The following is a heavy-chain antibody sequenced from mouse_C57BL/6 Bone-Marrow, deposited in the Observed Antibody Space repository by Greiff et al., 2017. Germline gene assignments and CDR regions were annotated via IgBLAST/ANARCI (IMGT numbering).Heavy chain of an antibody. V-gene: IGHV5-9*01. J-gene: IGHJ1*03. CDR1: GFTFSSYT. CDR2: ISGGGGNT. D-gene: IGHD6-1*01. Sequence: EVKLMASGGGLVKPGGSLKLSCAASGFTFSSYTMSWVRQTPEKRLEWVATISGGGGNTYYPESVKGRFTISRDNAKNTKYLQMSSLRSEDTALYYCARRGAARYVDVWGTGTTVTVSS. CDR3: ARRGAARYVDV.